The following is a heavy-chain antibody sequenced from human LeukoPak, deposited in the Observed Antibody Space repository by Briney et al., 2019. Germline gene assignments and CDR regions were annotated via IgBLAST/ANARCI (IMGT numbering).Heavy chain of an antibody. CDR1: XGTFSXXX. V-gene: IGHV1-69*01. CDR3: ARDSSEFRSLIFH. J-gene: IGHJ1*01. Sequence: SXGTFSXXXINWVRQAPGQGLEWMGGITPMFGTAKYAQKFQGRVTITADESTSTAYMELSSLRSEDTAVYYCARDSSEFRSLIFHWGQGTLVTVSS. CDR2: ITPMFGTA. D-gene: IGHD3-9*01.